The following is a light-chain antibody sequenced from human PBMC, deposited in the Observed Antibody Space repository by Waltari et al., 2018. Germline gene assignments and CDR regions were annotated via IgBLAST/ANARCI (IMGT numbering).Light chain of an antibody. CDR3: AVWDDNLYGVV. CDR2: RNF. Sequence: QSVLTQPPSASGAPGQRVTISCSGSSSNIGSNSVYWYQQFPGTAPRLLIYRNFQGPTGVPERFSGSKSGTSASLAIIGLRSEDEADYYCAVWDDNLYGVVFGGGTKLTVL. V-gene: IGLV1-47*01. J-gene: IGLJ2*01. CDR1: SSNIGSNS.